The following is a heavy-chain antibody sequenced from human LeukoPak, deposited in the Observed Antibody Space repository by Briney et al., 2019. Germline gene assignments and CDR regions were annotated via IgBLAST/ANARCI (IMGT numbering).Heavy chain of an antibody. CDR2: ISSNGGST. Sequence: GGSLRLSCAASGFTFSNAWMSWVRQAPGKGLEYVSAISSNGGSTYYANSVKGRFTISRDNSKNTLYLQMGSLRAEDMAVYYCARGGGAYSDYWGQGTLVTVSS. CDR1: GFTFSNAW. CDR3: ARGGGAYSDY. J-gene: IGHJ4*02. V-gene: IGHV3-64*01. D-gene: IGHD4-11*01.